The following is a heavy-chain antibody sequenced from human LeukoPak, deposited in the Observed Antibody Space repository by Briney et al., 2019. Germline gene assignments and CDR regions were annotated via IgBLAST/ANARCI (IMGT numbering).Heavy chain of an antibody. CDR3: ARGWEPYSSSFDY. V-gene: IGHV4-59*12. D-gene: IGHD6-13*01. J-gene: IGHJ4*02. CDR1: GGSISSYY. CDR2: IYYSGST. Sequence: PSETLSLTCTVSGGSISSYYWSWIRQPPGKGLEWIGYIYYSGSTNYNPSLKSRVTISIDTSKNQFSLQLNSATPEDTAVYYCARGWEPYSSSFDYWGQGTLVTVSS.